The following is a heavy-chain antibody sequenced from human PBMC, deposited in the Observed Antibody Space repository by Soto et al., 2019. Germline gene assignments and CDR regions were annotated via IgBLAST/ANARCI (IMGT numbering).Heavy chain of an antibody. V-gene: IGHV4-31*03. CDR3: TTGRYCSGGSCYVAYYDVGYWFDP. J-gene: IGHJ5*02. D-gene: IGHD2-15*01. Sequence: SETLSLTCTVSGGSISSGGYYWSWIRQHPGKGLEWIGYIYYSGSTYYNPSLKSRVTISVDTSKNQSSLKLSSVTAADTAAYYCTTGRYCSGGSCYVAYYDVGYWFDPWGQGTLVTVSS. CDR2: IYYSGST. CDR1: GGSISSGGYY.